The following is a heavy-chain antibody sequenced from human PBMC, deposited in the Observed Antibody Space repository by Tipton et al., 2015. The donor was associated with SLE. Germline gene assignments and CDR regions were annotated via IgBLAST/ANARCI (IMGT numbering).Heavy chain of an antibody. D-gene: IGHD3-16*01. CDR1: GFIFSNFA. CDR3: AREGAQEGFDY. V-gene: IGHV3-30-3*01. Sequence: SLRLSCAASGFIFSNFAVHWVRQAPGKGLEWVTVISSDGSGKYYADSVKGRFTISRDNSKKTLYLQMNSLGPDDTAMYFCAREGAQEGFDYWGQGTLVTVSS. CDR2: ISSDGSGK. J-gene: IGHJ4*02.